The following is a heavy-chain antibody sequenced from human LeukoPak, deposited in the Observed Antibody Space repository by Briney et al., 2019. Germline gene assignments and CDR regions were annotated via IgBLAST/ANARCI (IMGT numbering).Heavy chain of an antibody. D-gene: IGHD2-2*01. V-gene: IGHV3-30*09. CDR2: TSSDGTNK. CDR3: VSTYATTGLFYAFDI. Sequence: GGSLRLSCAASGLAFSNFAMHWVRQAPGKGLEWVAVTSSDGTNKYFADSVKGRFAISRDNSKNTLFLQMNSLTPEDTATYYCVSTYATTGLFYAFDIWGQGTMVTVS. J-gene: IGHJ3*02. CDR1: GLAFSNFA.